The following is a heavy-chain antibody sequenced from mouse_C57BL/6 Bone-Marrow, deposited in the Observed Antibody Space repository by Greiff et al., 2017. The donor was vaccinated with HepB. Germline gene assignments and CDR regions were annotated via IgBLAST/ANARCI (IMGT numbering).Heavy chain of an antibody. CDR3: AREGDYYGSSRWYFDV. Sequence: VKLQQSGAELVRPGASVKLSCKASGYTFTDYYINWVKQRPGQGLEWIARIYPGSGNTYYNEKFKGKATLTAEKSSSTAYMQLSSLTSEDSAVYFCAREGDYYGSSRWYFDVWGTGTTVTVSS. J-gene: IGHJ1*03. D-gene: IGHD1-1*01. CDR2: IYPGSGNT. V-gene: IGHV1-76*01. CDR1: GYTFTDYY.